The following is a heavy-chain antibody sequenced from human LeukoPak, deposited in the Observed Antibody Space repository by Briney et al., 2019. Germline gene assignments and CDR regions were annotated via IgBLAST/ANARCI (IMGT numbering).Heavy chain of an antibody. D-gene: IGHD2-8*02. CDR2: INPTGGTT. J-gene: IGHJ4*02. CDR1: GYTFTDYY. V-gene: IGHV1-46*01. Sequence: ASVKVSCKASGYTFTDYYIHWVLQAPGQGLEWMGIINPTGGTTVYTQKFQGRVTMTRDTATSTVNMDLISLRSEDTAVYYCARVSTGTIFDYWGQGTLVTVSS. CDR3: ARVSTGTIFDY.